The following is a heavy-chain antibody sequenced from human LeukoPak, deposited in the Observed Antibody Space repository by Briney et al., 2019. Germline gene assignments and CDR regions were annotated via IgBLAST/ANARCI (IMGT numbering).Heavy chain of an antibody. Sequence: GESLKISCKGSGYSFTSYWISWVRQMPGKGLEWMGRIDPSDSYTNYSPSFQGHVTISADKPITTAYLEWSSLKAWATAMYYCAGAGIAVAGNAEYFQHWGQGTLVTVSS. CDR1: GYSFTSYW. CDR3: AGAGIAVAGNAEYFQH. D-gene: IGHD6-19*01. V-gene: IGHV5-10-1*01. J-gene: IGHJ1*01. CDR2: IDPSDSYT.